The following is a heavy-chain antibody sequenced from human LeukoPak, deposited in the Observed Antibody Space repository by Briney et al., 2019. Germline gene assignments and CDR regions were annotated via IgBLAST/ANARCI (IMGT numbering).Heavy chain of an antibody. D-gene: IGHD5-24*01. Sequence: PSETLSLTCTVSGGSISSSSYYWGWIRQPPGKGLEWIGSIYYSGSTYYNPSLKSRVTISVDTSKNQFSLKLSSVTAADTAVYYCAKLRRRDGYNWGQGTLVTVSS. V-gene: IGHV4-39*01. CDR1: GGSISSSSYY. CDR3: AKLRRRDGYN. CDR2: IYYSGST. J-gene: IGHJ4*02.